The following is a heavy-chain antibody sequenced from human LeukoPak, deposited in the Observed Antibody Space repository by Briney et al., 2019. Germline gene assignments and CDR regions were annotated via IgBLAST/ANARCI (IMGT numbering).Heavy chain of an antibody. CDR3: VRNEYGSGSYIDY. Sequence: SETLSLTCTVSGGSISTYYWSWIRRPPGKGLEWIGYIYYSGSTNYNPSLKSRVTISVDTSKNQFSLKLSSVTAADTAVYYCVRNEYGSGSYIDYWGQGTLVTVSS. D-gene: IGHD3-10*01. V-gene: IGHV4-59*01. J-gene: IGHJ4*02. CDR2: IYYSGST. CDR1: GGSISTYY.